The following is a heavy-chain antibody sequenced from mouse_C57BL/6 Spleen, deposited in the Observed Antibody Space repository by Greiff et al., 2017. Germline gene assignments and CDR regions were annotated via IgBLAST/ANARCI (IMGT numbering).Heavy chain of an antibody. Sequence: EVKLVESGEGLVKPGGSLKLSCAASGFTFSSYAMSWVRQTPEKRLEWVAYISSGGSYIYYADTVKGRFTISRDNARNTLYLQMSSLKSEYTAMYNCTRDYDYEERSFAYGGQGTLGTVS. CDR2: ISSGGSYI. J-gene: IGHJ3*01. CDR1: GFTFSSYA. CDR3: TRDYDYEERSFAY. V-gene: IGHV5-9-1*02. D-gene: IGHD2-4*01.